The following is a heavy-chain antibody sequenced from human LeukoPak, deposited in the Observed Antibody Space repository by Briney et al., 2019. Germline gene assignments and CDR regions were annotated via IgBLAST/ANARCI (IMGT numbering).Heavy chain of an antibody. J-gene: IGHJ4*02. CDR2: ISYDGTNK. CDR1: GLTFKNYG. D-gene: IGHD6-19*01. V-gene: IGHV3-30*18. Sequence: GTSLRLSCAASGLTFKNYGMHWVRQAPGKGLEWVAGISYDGTNKYYADSVKGRSTISRDNSKNTLYLQMNGLRTEDTAVFYCAKDLHGVADTSYYFDYWGQGTLVTVSS. CDR3: AKDLHGVADTSYYFDY.